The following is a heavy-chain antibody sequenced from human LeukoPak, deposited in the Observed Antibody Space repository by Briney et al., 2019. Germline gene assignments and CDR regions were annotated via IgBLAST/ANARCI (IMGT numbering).Heavy chain of an antibody. CDR1: GFTFEDYG. V-gene: IGHV3-20*04. D-gene: IGHD3-3*01. CDR3: ARDRPYYDFWSGTFDP. CDR2: INWNGGST. Sequence: PGGSLRLSCAASGFTFEDYGMSWVRQAPGKGLEWVSGINWNGGSTGYADSVKGRFTISRDNAKNSLYLQMNSLRAEDTALYYCARDRPYYDFWSGTFDPWGQGTLVTVSS. J-gene: IGHJ5*02.